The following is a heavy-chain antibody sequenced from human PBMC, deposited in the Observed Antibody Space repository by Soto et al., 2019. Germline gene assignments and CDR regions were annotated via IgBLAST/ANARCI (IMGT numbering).Heavy chain of an antibody. CDR3: ARGYSYTQPVFDY. CDR1: GFIFSSYA. CDR2: ISGSGGST. V-gene: IGHV3-23*01. Sequence: GGSLRLSCASSGFIFSSYAMSLVRQAPGEGLEWVSAISGSGGSTYYADSVKGRFTISSDNSKNTLYLQMNSLRAEDTAVYYCARGYSYTQPVFDYWGLGTLVTVSS. D-gene: IGHD5-18*01. J-gene: IGHJ4*02.